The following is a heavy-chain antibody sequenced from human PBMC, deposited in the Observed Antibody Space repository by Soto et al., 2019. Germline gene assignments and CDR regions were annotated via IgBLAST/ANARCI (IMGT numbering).Heavy chain of an antibody. Sequence: ASVTVSCKASGYTFTSYGISWVRQAPGQGLEWMGWISAYNGNTNYAQKLQGRVTMTTDTSTSTAYMELRSLRSDDTAVYYCASSYYGSGSYPHYFDYWGQGTLVTVSS. CDR3: ASSYYGSGSYPHYFDY. V-gene: IGHV1-18*01. J-gene: IGHJ4*02. D-gene: IGHD3-10*01. CDR1: GYTFTSYG. CDR2: ISAYNGNT.